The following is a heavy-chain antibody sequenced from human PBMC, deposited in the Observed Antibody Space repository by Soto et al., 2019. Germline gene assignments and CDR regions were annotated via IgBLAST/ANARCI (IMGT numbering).Heavy chain of an antibody. J-gene: IGHJ4*02. V-gene: IGHV4-34*01. CDR3: ARIVLNWNYRTFDY. D-gene: IGHD1-7*01. CDR1: GGSFSGYD. Sequence: SETLSLTCAVYGGSFSGYDWSWIRQPPGKGLEWIGEINHSGSTNYNPSLKSRVTISVDTSKNQFSLKLSSVTAADTAVYYCARIVLNWNYRTFDYWGQGTLVTVSS. CDR2: INHSGST.